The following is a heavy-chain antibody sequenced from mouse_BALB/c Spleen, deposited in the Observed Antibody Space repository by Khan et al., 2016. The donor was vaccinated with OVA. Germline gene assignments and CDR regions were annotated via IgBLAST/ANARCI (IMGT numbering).Heavy chain of an antibody. J-gene: IGHJ4*01. CDR3: ARSDIYYYGSSGDYYAMDY. CDR2: IDPSDSET. CDR1: GYTFTSYW. D-gene: IGHD1-1*01. V-gene: IGHV1-69*02. Sequence: QVQLQQPGAELVKPGAPVKLSCKASGYTFTSYWMNWVKQRPGRGLEWIGRIDPSDSETHYNQKFKDKATLTVDKFSSTAYIQLSSLKSEDSAVYYCARSDIYYYGSSGDYYAMDYWGQGTSVTVSS.